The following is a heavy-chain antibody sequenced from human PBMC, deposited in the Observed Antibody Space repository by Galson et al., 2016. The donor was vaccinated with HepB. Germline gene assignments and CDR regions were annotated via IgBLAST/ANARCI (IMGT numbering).Heavy chain of an antibody. CDR1: GFTFSRHG. D-gene: IGHD4-17*01. CDR3: AIFLTVTTDY. Sequence: SLRLSCAASGFTFSRHGMHWVSPAPGKGREWVAVISYDGSNKYYADSVKGRYTSTRDNSKNTLDRQMNSLRADDTAVYYCAIFLTVTTDYWGQGTLVTVSS. V-gene: IGHV3-30*03. CDR2: ISYDGSNK. J-gene: IGHJ4*02.